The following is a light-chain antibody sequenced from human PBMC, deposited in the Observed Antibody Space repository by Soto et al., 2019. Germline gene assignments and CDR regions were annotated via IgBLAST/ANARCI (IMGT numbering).Light chain of an antibody. CDR3: QHFGGTTFT. CDR2: GAS. Sequence: EIVMTQSPDTLSVSPGEGATLSCRASQSVSSSYIAWYQQRPGQTPSLLIYGASTRATGIPDRFSGSGSGTHFTLTISRLEPGDFAVYYCQHFGGTTFTFGQGTRLEIK. V-gene: IGKV3-20*01. J-gene: IGKJ5*01. CDR1: QSVSSSY.